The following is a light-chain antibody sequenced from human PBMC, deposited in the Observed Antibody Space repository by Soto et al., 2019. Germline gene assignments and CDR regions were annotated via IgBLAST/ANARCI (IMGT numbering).Light chain of an antibody. Sequence: SQMTQSPSSLSASIGDRVTITCRAGQTIVSHLNWYQQKPGKAPKLLIFAASNLQSGVPSRFSGSGSGTDFTLTINSLQPEDFASYYCQQTYTGANFGQGTRLEIK. CDR1: QTIVSH. J-gene: IGKJ5*01. CDR2: AAS. CDR3: QQTYTGAN. V-gene: IGKV1-39*01.